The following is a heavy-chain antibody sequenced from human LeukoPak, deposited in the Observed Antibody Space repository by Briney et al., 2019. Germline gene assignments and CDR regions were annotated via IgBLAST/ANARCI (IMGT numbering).Heavy chain of an antibody. V-gene: IGHV4-59*08. D-gene: IGHD2-15*01. CDR2: VSSDGTT. CDR1: GDSVTSSY. CDR3: ARLDCFVEGCYNH. J-gene: IGHJ4*02. Sequence: SETLSLTCSVSGDSVTSSYWNWIRQPPGKGLEWIGYVSSDGTTNYTPSLRSRLIMLVDTAKNDISLILTSVTASDTAIYYCARLDCFVEGCYNHWGRGTLVTVSS.